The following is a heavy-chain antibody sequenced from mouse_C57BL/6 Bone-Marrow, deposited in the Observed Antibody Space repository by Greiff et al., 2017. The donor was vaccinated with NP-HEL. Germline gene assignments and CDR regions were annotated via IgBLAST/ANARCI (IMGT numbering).Heavy chain of an antibody. CDR2: ISDGGSYT. J-gene: IGHJ2*01. V-gene: IGHV5-4*01. D-gene: IGHD3-2*02. Sequence: DVQLVESGGGLVKPGGSLKLSCAASGFTFSSYAMSWVRQTPEKRLEWVATISDGGSYTYYPDNVKGRFTISRDNAKNNLYLQMSHLKSEDTAMYYCARGQLRLYFDYGGQGTTLTGSS. CDR1: GFTFSSYA. CDR3: ARGQLRLYFDY.